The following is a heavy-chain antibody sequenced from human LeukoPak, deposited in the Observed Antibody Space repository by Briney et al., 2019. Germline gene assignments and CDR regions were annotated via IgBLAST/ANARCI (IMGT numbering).Heavy chain of an antibody. D-gene: IGHD5-24*01. Sequence: ASVKVSCKASGYTFTSYAMHWVRQAPGQRLEWMGWINAGNGNTKCSQKFQGRVTITRDTSASTAYMELSSLRSEDTAVYYCARDGVEMATSNHYYYYYGMDVWGQGTTVTVSS. CDR1: GYTFTSYA. V-gene: IGHV1-3*01. CDR3: ARDGVEMATSNHYYYYYGMDV. CDR2: INAGNGNT. J-gene: IGHJ6*02.